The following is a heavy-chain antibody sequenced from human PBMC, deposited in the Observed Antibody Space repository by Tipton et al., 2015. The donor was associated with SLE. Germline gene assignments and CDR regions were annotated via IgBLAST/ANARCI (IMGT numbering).Heavy chain of an antibody. Sequence: TLSLTCSVSGYSISSGYYWGWIRQPPGKGLEWIGITNQGGGTYYNSSLKSRVTISLDASKNQFSLKLSSVTAADTAVYYCARGRGLPRRRYFDHWGQGTLVSVSS. J-gene: IGHJ4*02. D-gene: IGHD1-26*01. CDR1: GYSISSGYY. V-gene: IGHV4-38-2*02. CDR2: TNQGGGT. CDR3: ARGRGLPRRRYFDH.